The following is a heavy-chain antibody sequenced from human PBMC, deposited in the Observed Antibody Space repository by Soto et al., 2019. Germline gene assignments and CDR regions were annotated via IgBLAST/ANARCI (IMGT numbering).Heavy chain of an antibody. CDR1: GYTFNTYF. Sequence: HVQLVQSGGEVKKPGASVKVSCNTPGYTFNTYFITWVRQAPGQGLDWMGWITPHNGNTKYAEKFQGRVTMTADTITKTAYMELRNMRIADTAAYYCAGDAGLSFDDRGQVTPGSVSS. J-gene: IGHJ4*02. V-gene: IGHV1-18*01. CDR2: ITPHNGNT. CDR3: AGDAGLSFDD.